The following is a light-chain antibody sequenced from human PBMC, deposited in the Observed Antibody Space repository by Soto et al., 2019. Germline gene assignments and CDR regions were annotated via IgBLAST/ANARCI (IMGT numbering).Light chain of an antibody. J-gene: IGKJ5*01. CDR1: QGISSA. V-gene: IGKV1-13*02. Sequence: AIQLTQSPSSLSASVGDRVSITCRASQGISSALAWYQHKPWKAPKILIYDASSLQSGVPSRFSGSESGTECTRTISSLQPEDFATYYCQQLKTYPFTLGQGTRLEIK. CDR2: DAS. CDR3: QQLKTYPFT.